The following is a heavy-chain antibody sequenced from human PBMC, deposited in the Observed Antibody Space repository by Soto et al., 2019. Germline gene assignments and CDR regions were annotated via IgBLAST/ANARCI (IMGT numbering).Heavy chain of an antibody. D-gene: IGHD6-13*01. CDR2: IYPGDSDT. Sequence: PGESLKISCKGSGYSFTSCWIGWVRQMPGKGLEWMGIIYPGDSDTRYSPSFQGQVTISADKSISTAYLQWSSLKASDTAMYYCARGAAAGIVSPNWFDPWGQGTLVPVSS. J-gene: IGHJ5*02. CDR1: GYSFTSCW. CDR3: ARGAAAGIVSPNWFDP. V-gene: IGHV5-51*01.